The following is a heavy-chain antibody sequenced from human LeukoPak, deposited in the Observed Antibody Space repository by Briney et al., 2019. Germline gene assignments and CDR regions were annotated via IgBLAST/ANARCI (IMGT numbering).Heavy chain of an antibody. V-gene: IGHV1-18*04. CDR3: ARGELWFGELLQDY. Sequence: ASVKVSCKASGYTFTSYGISWVRQAPGQGLEWMGWISAYNGNTNYAQKVQGRVTMTTDTSTSTAYMVLWSLRSDDTAVYYCARGELWFGELLQDYWGQGTLVTVSS. CDR2: ISAYNGNT. CDR1: GYTFTSYG. J-gene: IGHJ4*02. D-gene: IGHD3-10*01.